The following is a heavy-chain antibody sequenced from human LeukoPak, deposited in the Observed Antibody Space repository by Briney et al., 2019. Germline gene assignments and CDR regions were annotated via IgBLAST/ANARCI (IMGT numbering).Heavy chain of an antibody. D-gene: IGHD3-22*01. V-gene: IGHV1-2*02. CDR1: GYTLTGYY. J-gene: IGHJ1*01. CDR3: ARDPHYYDSSGYFEYFQH. CDR2: INPNSGGT. Sequence: ASVKVSCKASGYTLTGYYMHWVRQAPGQGLEWMGWINPNSGGTNYAQKFQGRVTMTRDTSISSAYMELSRLRSDDADLDHCARDPHYYDSSGYFEYFQHWGQGTLVTVSS.